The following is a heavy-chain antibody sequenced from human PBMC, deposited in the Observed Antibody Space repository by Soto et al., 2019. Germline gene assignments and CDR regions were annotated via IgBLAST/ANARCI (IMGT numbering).Heavy chain of an antibody. Sequence: GASVKVSCKASSFDFTSYGIDWVRQAPGQGLEWMGWISGYNGNTKYGQKFQDRVTLTADTSTATAFMEVRSLRGDDSAVYYCATSGGHHFGMDVWGQGTTVTVSS. CDR1: SFDFTSYG. D-gene: IGHD2-8*02. V-gene: IGHV1-18*01. CDR3: ATSGGHHFGMDV. CDR2: ISGYNGNT. J-gene: IGHJ6*02.